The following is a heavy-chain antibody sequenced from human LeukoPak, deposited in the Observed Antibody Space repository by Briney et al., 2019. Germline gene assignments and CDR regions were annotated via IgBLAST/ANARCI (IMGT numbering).Heavy chain of an antibody. J-gene: IGHJ4*02. CDR2: INHSGST. CDR3: ARELDY. V-gene: IGHV4-34*01. D-gene: IGHD6-6*01. CDR1: GESFSGYY. Sequence: SETLSLTCAAYGESFSGYYWSWIRQPPGKGLEWIGEINHSGSTNYNPSLKSRVTISVDTSKNQFSLKLNSVTAADTAVYYCARELDYWGQGTLVTVSS.